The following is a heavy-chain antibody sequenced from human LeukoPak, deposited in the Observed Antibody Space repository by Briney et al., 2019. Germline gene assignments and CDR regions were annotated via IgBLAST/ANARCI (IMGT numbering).Heavy chain of an antibody. CDR3: ARSPGYSSSLGYNWFDP. CDR1: GGSFSGYY. Sequence: SETLSLTCAVYGGSFSGYYWSWIRQPPGKGLEWIGETNHSGSTNYNPSLKSRVTISVDTSKNQFSLKLSSVTAADTAVYYCARSPGYSSSLGYNWFDPWGQGTLVTVSS. J-gene: IGHJ5*02. V-gene: IGHV4-34*01. CDR2: TNHSGST. D-gene: IGHD6-6*01.